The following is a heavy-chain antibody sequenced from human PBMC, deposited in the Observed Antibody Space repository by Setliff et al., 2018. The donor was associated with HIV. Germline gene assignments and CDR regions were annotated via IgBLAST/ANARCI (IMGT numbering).Heavy chain of an antibody. Sequence: PSETLSLTCAVYGGSFPAYYWNWIRQPPGKGLEWIGEINYEGHTTYNPSLKSRVSMFIDTSKKQFSLRVASVTAADTAIYYCVRQHGDYPFDPWGQGSLVTVSS. CDR3: VRQHGDYPFDP. D-gene: IGHD4-17*01. V-gene: IGHV4-34*01. CDR2: INYEGHT. CDR1: GGSFPAYY. J-gene: IGHJ5*02.